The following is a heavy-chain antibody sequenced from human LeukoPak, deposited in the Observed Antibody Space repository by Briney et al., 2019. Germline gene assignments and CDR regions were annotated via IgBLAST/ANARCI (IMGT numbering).Heavy chain of an antibody. D-gene: IGHD6-6*01. J-gene: IGHJ3*02. V-gene: IGHV4-34*01. CDR1: GGSFSGYY. Sequence: SETLSLTCAVDGGSFSGYYWSWIRQLPGKWLEWNGEINHSGSTTNNPSLKTRVPLSVDPPKAQFSLNRAAVTLADTAVYYCARSTGIAARRRYGGAFDIWGQGTMVTVSS. CDR2: INHSGST. CDR3: ARSTGIAARRRYGGAFDI.